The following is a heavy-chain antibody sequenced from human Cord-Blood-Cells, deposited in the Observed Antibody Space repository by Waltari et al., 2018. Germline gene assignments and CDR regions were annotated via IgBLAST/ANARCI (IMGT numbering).Heavy chain of an antibody. Sequence: QVQLVQSGAEVKKPGASVTVSCKDSGNTLPVYYTHRRRQAPGQGLEWLGWINPNSGGTNYAQKFQGRVTMTRDTSISTAYMELSRLRSDDTAVYYCVTHRFGEYFDIWGQGTMVTVSS. CDR2: INPNSGGT. V-gene: IGHV1-2*02. CDR1: GNTLPVYY. D-gene: IGHD3-10*01. CDR3: VTHRFGEYFDI. J-gene: IGHJ3*02.